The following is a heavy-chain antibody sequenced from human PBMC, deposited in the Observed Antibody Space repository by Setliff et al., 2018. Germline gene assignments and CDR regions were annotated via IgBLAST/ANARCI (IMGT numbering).Heavy chain of an antibody. J-gene: IGHJ3*02. CDR2: IYFGGNT. D-gene: IGHD1-26*01. CDR1: PGSISGNDYF. Sequence: SETLSLTCTAPPGSISGNDYFWGWVRQPPGKGLEWIGNIYFGGNTYFNPSFKSRVTMSIGTSNSQFSLKLSSVTAADTAIYYCARDASASDGRNAFDIWGQGTMVTVSS. CDR3: ARDASASDGRNAFDI. V-gene: IGHV4-39*07.